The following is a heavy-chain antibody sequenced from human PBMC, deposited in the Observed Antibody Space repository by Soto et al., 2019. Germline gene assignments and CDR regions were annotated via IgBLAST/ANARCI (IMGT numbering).Heavy chain of an antibody. CDR2: IIPIYGTT. J-gene: IGHJ6*02. V-gene: IGHV1-69*01. Sequence: QVQLVQSGAEVKNHESSVKVSCKTSGGTFSNDAISWVRQAPGLGLEWMGGIIPIYGTTHYAQKLQDRLKLTADESTGTAYMELSSLRSDDTGVYYCARDGMGTIVGGMDVWGQGTTVTVSS. D-gene: IGHD7-27*01. CDR1: GGTFSNDA. CDR3: ARDGMGTIVGGMDV.